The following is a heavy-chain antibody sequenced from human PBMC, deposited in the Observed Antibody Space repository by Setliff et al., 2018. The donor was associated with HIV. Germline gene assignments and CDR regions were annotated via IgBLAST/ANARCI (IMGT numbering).Heavy chain of an antibody. CDR3: ARRGFVSAWYDKPIYFYYYMDV. J-gene: IGHJ6*03. D-gene: IGHD6-19*01. Sequence: GGSLRLSCAASGFTFTTYGMHWVRQAPGKGLEWVAIIWYDGSNKHYADSVKGRFTISRDDSKNTVYLQMNNLRAEDTAVYYCARRGFVSAWYDKPIYFYYYMDVWGKGTTVTVSS. CDR1: GFTFTTYG. CDR2: IWYDGSNK. V-gene: IGHV3-33*01.